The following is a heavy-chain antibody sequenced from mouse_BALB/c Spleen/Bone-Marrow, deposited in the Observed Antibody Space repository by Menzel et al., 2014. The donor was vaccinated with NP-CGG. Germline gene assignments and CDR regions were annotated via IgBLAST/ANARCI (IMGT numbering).Heavy chain of an antibody. D-gene: IGHD2-3*01. CDR3: ARDMGGLLFDY. V-gene: IGHV7-3*02. Sequence: EVKVVESGGGLVQPGGSLRLSCATSGFTFTDYYMNWVRQPPGKALEWLGFIRNKANGYTTEYSASVKGRFTISRDNSQSILYLQMNTLRAEDSATYYCARDMGGLLFDYLGQGTTLTVSS. CDR1: GFTFTDYY. CDR2: IRNKANGYTT. J-gene: IGHJ2*01.